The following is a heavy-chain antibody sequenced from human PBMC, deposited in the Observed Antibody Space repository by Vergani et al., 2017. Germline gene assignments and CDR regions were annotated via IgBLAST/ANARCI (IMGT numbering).Heavy chain of an antibody. D-gene: IGHD3-22*01. V-gene: IGHV1-2*02. CDR2: INPNSGGT. CDR1: GYTFTGYY. CDR3: ARDYYDSSGYSADFDY. J-gene: IGHJ4*02. Sequence: QVQLVQSGAEVKKPGASVKVSCKASGYTFTGYYMHWVRQAPGQGLEWMGWINPNSGGTSYAQKFQGRVTMTRDTSISTAYMELRSLRSDDTAVYYCARDYYDSSGYSADFDYWGQGTLVTVSS.